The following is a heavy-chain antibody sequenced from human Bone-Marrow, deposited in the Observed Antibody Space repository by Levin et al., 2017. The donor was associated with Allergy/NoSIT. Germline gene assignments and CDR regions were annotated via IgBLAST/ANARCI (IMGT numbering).Heavy chain of an antibody. D-gene: IGHD2-21*02. CDR2: ISYDGSNK. CDR1: GFTFSSYA. CDR3: ARAGCGGDCHLRGGWFDP. J-gene: IGHJ5*02. V-gene: IGHV3-30-3*01. Sequence: GGSLRLSCAASGFTFSSYAMHWVRQAPGKGLEWVAVISYDGSNKYYADSVKGRFTISRDNSKNTLYLQMNSLRAEDTAVYYCARAGCGGDCHLRGGWFDPWGQGTLVTVSS.